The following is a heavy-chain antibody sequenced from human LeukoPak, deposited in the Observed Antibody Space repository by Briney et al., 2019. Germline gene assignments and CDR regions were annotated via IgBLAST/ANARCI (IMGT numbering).Heavy chain of an antibody. Sequence: SVKVSCKASGFTFTSSAVQWVRQARGQRLEWIGWIVVGSGNTNYAQKFQERVTITKDMSTSTAYMELSSLRSEDTAVYYCAADRLDQLSGYYDSSGLSYGYWGQGTLVTVSS. J-gene: IGHJ4*02. CDR3: AADRLDQLSGYYDSSGLSYGY. D-gene: IGHD3-22*01. CDR2: IVVGSGNT. V-gene: IGHV1-58*01. CDR1: GFTFTSSA.